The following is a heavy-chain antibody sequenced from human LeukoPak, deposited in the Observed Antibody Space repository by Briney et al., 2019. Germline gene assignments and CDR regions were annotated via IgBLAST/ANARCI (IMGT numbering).Heavy chain of an antibody. CDR2: ISSSSSYI. V-gene: IGHV3-21*01. J-gene: IGHJ4*02. CDR3: ARGYSGHDWGDY. CDR1: GFTFSSYS. D-gene: IGHD5-12*01. Sequence: GGSLRLSCAASGFTFSSYSMYWVRQAPGKGLEWVSSISSSSSYIYYADSVKGRFTISRDNAKNSLYLQMNSLRAEDTAVYYCARGYSGHDWGDYWGQGTLVTVSS.